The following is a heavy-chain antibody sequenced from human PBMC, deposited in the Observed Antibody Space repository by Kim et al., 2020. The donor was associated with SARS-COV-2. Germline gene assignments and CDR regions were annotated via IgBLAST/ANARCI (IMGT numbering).Heavy chain of an antibody. CDR1: GCTFSSYA. Sequence: SVKVSCKASGCTFSSYAISWVRQAPGQGLEWMGGIIPIFGTANYAQKFQGRVTITADESTSTAYMELSSLRSEDTAVYYCARAVAWEVVTHFDYWGQGTLVTVSS. CDR2: IIPIFGTA. J-gene: IGHJ4*02. D-gene: IGHD3-22*01. V-gene: IGHV1-69*13. CDR3: ARAVAWEVVTHFDY.